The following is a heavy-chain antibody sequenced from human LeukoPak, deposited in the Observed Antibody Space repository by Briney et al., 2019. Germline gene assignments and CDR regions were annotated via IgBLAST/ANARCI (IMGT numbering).Heavy chain of an antibody. CDR3: ARDAHYYDSSGYYLIFDY. D-gene: IGHD3-22*01. CDR1: GYTFTGYY. J-gene: IGHJ4*02. Sequence: ASVKVSCKASGYTFTGYYMHWVRQATGQGLEWMGWMNPNSGNTNYAQKLQGRVTMTTDTSTSTAYMELRSLRSDDTAVYYCARDAHYYDSSGYYLIFDYWGQGTLVTVSS. V-gene: IGHV1-18*04. CDR2: MNPNSGNT.